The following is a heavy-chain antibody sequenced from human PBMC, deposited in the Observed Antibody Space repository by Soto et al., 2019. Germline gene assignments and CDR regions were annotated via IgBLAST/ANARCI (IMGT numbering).Heavy chain of an antibody. CDR2: ISYDGSNK. CDR3: AKDRGYAIDY. D-gene: IGHD5-12*01. V-gene: IGHV3-30*18. J-gene: IGHJ4*02. Sequence: QVPLVESGGGVVQPGRSLRLSFAASGFTFSSYGMHWVRQAPGKGLEWVAVISYDGSNKYYADSVKGRFTISRDNSKNTLYLQMNSLRAEDTAVYYCAKDRGYAIDYWGQGTLVTVSS. CDR1: GFTFSSYG.